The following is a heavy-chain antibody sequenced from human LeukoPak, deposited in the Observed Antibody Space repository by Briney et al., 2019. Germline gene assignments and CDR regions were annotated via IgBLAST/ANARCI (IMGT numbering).Heavy chain of an antibody. CDR1: GYTFTSYD. Sequence: GASVKVSCKASGYTFTSYDINWVRQATGQGLEWMGWISAYNGNTNYAQKLQGRVTMTTDTSTSTAYMELRSLRSDDTAVYYCARIVAAAGTVYYYYYMDVWGKGTTVTISS. CDR2: ISAYNGNT. D-gene: IGHD6-13*01. V-gene: IGHV1-18*01. CDR3: ARIVAAAGTVYYYYYMDV. J-gene: IGHJ6*03.